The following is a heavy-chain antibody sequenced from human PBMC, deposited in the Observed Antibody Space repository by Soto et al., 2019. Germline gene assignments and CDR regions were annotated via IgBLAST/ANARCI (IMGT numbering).Heavy chain of an antibody. D-gene: IGHD6-19*01. CDR2: VNHNGRN. CDR1: GGYFGGYC. J-gene: IGHJ3*01. CDR3: ARGGSSDWQAAFGF. Sequence: SEPLSLTCTVDGGYFGGYCGNWIRQTPGKGLEWIGKVNHNGRNNYNPSLKSRVTISLDMSKNQISLKLTSVTAADTAVYYCARGGSSDWQAAFGFWGQGTMVTVSS. V-gene: IGHV4-34*01.